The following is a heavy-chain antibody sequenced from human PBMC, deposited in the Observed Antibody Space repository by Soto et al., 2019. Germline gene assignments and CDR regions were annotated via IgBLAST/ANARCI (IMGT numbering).Heavy chain of an antibody. Sequence: QVQLQQWGAGLLKPSETLSLTCAVYGGSFSGYYWSWIRQPPGKGLEWIGEINHSGSTNYNPSLKSRVTISEDTYKNQFSLKLSSVTAADTAVYYCARGRQRPDIVVVAAAKSRKSGWFDPWGQGTLVTVSS. D-gene: IGHD2-2*01. CDR1: GGSFSGYY. J-gene: IGHJ5*02. CDR2: INHSGST. CDR3: ARGRQRPDIVVVAAAKSRKSGWFDP. V-gene: IGHV4-34*01.